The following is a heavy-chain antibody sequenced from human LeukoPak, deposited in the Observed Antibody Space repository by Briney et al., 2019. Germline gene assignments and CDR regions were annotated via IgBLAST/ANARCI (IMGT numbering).Heavy chain of an antibody. Sequence: SETLSLTCTVSGGSISSGGYYWSWIRQHPGKGLEWIGYIYYSGSTYYNPSLKSRVTISVDTSKNQFSLKLSSVTAADTAVYYCARGPQIIAAAGNWFDPWGQGTLVTVSS. CDR2: IYYSGST. J-gene: IGHJ5*02. D-gene: IGHD6-13*01. V-gene: IGHV4-31*03. CDR1: GGSISSGGYY. CDR3: ARGPQIIAAAGNWFDP.